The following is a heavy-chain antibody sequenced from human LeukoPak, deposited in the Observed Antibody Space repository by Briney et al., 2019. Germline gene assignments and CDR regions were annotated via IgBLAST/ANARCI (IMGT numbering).Heavy chain of an antibody. CDR2: ISGSGGST. CDR1: GFTLSSYA. Sequence: PGGSLRLSCAASGFTLSSYAMSWVRQAPGKGLDWVSAISGSGGSTYYADSVKGRFTISRDNSKNTLYLQMNSLRAEDTAVYYCAKDIVATIPGYYFDYWSQGTLVTVSS. CDR3: AKDIVATIPGYYFDY. J-gene: IGHJ4*02. D-gene: IGHD5-12*01. V-gene: IGHV3-23*01.